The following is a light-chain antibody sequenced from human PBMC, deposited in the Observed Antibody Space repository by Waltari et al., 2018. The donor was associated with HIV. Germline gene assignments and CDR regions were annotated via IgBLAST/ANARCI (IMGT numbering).Light chain of an antibody. Sequence: QSVLTQPPSASGTPGQRVTISCSGSSSNIGSNYVYWYQQLPGTATKLLIYRNNQRPSGVPDRFSGSKSGTSASLAISGLRSEDEADYYCVAWDDSLSGVVFGGGTKLTVL. V-gene: IGLV1-47*01. CDR1: SSNIGSNY. J-gene: IGLJ2*01. CDR3: VAWDDSLSGVV. CDR2: RNN.